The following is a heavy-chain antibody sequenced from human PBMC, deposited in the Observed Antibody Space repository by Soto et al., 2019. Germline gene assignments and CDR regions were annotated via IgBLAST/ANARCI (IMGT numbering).Heavy chain of an antibody. CDR1: GYSLTRNS. J-gene: IGHJ6*02. CDR2: INAYNGNT. Sequence: QVQLVQSGAEVKNPGASVKVSYTASGYSLTRNSIGWARQAPGQGLEWMGWINAYNGNTNYAQNLQGRLTLTTDTSTTTAYMELRSLRSNDPAIYYCAMVDVYVTPSPQDVWGQGTTVTVSS. CDR3: AMVDVYVTPSPQDV. D-gene: IGHD3-16*01. V-gene: IGHV1-18*01.